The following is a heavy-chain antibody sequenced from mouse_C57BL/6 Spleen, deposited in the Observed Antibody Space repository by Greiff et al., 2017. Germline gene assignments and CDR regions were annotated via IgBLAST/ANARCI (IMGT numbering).Heavy chain of an antibody. CDR1: GFTFSSYT. V-gene: IGHV5-9*01. D-gene: IGHD1-1*01. Sequence: EVQGVESGGGLVKPGGSLKLSCAASGFTFSSYTMSWVRQTPEKRLEWVATISGGGGNTYYPDSVKGRFTISRDNAKNTLYLQMSSLRSEDTALYYCARHLYYGSSSLDYWGQGTTLTVSS. CDR2: ISGGGGNT. J-gene: IGHJ2*01. CDR3: ARHLYYGSSSLDY.